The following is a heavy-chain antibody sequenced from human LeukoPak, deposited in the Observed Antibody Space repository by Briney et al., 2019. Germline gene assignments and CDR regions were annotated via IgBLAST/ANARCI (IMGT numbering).Heavy chain of an antibody. Sequence: GGSLRLSCAASGFTFSSYGMHWVRQAPGKGLEWVAVISYDGSNKYYADSVKGRFTISRDNSKNTLYLQMNSLRAEDTAVYYCAKDRGPVTIFGVVISYPPDGNWGQGTLVTVSS. CDR3: AKDRGPVTIFGVVISYPPDGN. CDR2: ISYDGSNK. D-gene: IGHD3-3*01. J-gene: IGHJ4*02. V-gene: IGHV3-30*18. CDR1: GFTFSSYG.